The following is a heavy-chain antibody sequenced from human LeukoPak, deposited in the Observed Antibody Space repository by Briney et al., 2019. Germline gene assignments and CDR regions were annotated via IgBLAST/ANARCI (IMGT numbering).Heavy chain of an antibody. J-gene: IGHJ3*02. D-gene: IGHD3-22*01. Sequence: PSETLSLTCTVSGGSISSYYWSWVRQAPGKGLEWVANIKQDGSEKYYVDSVKGRFTISRDNAKNSLYLQMNSLRAEDTAVYYCAKDLYYYDSSGAFDIWGQGTMVTVSS. CDR1: GGSISSYY. V-gene: IGHV3-7*04. CDR3: AKDLYYYDSSGAFDI. CDR2: IKQDGSEK.